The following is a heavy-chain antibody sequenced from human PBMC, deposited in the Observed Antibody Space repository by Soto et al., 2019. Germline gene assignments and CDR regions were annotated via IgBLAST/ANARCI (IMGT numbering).Heavy chain of an antibody. Sequence: EVQLVESGGGLVQPGGSLRLSCAASGFTFSAYDMHWVRQATGKGLEWVSAIGTQHDTYYPESVKGRFTISRENAKNSLYLQMNSLRGGDTAVYYLARQASYGHGGGGWIDPWGQGTLVTVSS. CDR3: ARQASYGHGGGGWIDP. CDR2: IGTQHDT. V-gene: IGHV3-13*01. J-gene: IGHJ5*02. CDR1: GFTFSAYD. D-gene: IGHD3-16*01.